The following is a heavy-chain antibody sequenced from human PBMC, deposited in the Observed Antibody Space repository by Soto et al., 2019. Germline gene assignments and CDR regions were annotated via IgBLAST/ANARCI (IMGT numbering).Heavy chain of an antibody. D-gene: IGHD3-9*01. V-gene: IGHV4-34*01. Sequence: QVQLQQWGAGLLKPSETLSLTCAVYGGSFSGYYWSWIRQPPGKGLEWIGEINHSGSTNYNPSLKSRVTISIDTSKNQVSLTLSSVNAADTAVYYCARSTADDILAYYQPPSGYCDYMDVWGQGTTVTVSS. CDR3: ARSTADDILAYYQPPSGYCDYMDV. CDR1: GGSFSGYY. CDR2: INHSGST. J-gene: IGHJ6*03.